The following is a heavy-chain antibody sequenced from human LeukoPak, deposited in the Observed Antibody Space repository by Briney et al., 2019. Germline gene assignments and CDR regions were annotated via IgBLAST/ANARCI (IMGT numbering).Heavy chain of an antibody. J-gene: IGHJ4*02. CDR2: VSGSDSTT. Sequence: GGSLRLSCSASGFTFSSYAMSWVRQAPGKGLEWVSVVSGSDSTTYYTDSVKGRFNISGDSSLNTVYLEMNSLRADDTAVYYCAKGLSTLVWGDFDYWGQGSLVTVSS. CDR3: AKGLSTLVWGDFDY. D-gene: IGHD3-16*01. CDR1: GFTFSSYA. V-gene: IGHV3-23*01.